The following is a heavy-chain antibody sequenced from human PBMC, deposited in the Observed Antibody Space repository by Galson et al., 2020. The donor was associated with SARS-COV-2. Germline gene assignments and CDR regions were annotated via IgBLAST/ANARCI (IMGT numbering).Heavy chain of an antibody. CDR2: ISSSSSYI. CDR1: GFTFSSYS. D-gene: IGHD3-22*01. J-gene: IGHJ6*03. V-gene: IGHV3-21*01. CDR3: ARQRDYYESGEGFYYYYMDV. Sequence: GESLKISCAASGFTFSSYSMNWVRQAPGKGLEWVSSISSSSSYIYYADSVKGRFTISRDNAKNSLYLQMNSLRAEDTAVYYCARQRDYYESGEGFYYYYMDVWGKETAVTISS.